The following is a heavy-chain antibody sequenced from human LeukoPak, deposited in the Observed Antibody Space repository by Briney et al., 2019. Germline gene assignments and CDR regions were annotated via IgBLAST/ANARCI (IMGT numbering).Heavy chain of an antibody. V-gene: IGHV3-7*01. CDR2: IKVDGSEK. CDR1: GFTFSNYW. CDR3: ARAQPMYIAPFYYYGMDV. Sequence: PGVSLRLSCAASGFTFSNYWMSWVRQAPGKGLEWVANIKVDGSEKYYLDSVKGRFTISRDNAKNTLYLQMNSLRAEDTAVYYCARAQPMYIAPFYYYGMDVWGQGTTVTVSS. D-gene: IGHD6-13*01. J-gene: IGHJ6*02.